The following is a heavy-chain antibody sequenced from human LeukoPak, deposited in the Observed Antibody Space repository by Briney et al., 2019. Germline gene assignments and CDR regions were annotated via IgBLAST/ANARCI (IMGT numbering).Heavy chain of an antibody. CDR1: GFTFSSYA. V-gene: IGHV3-23*01. J-gene: IGHJ4*02. Sequence: GGSLRLSCAASGFTFSSYAMSWVRQAPGKGLEWVSAISGSGGSTYYADSVKGRFTISRDNSKNMLYLQMNSLRAEDTAVYYCAKSLGYYDSSGYYFDYWGQGTLVTVSS. D-gene: IGHD3-22*01. CDR3: AKSLGYYDSSGYYFDY. CDR2: ISGSGGST.